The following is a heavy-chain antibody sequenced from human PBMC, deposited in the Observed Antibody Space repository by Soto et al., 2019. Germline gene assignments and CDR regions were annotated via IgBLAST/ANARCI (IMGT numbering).Heavy chain of an antibody. CDR1: GFNFDNYG. V-gene: IGHV3-30*18. D-gene: IGHD1-7*01. Sequence: QVQLVESGGGVVQPGGSLRLSCQASGFNFDNYGMHWVRQATGKGLEWVAVITYDGSFQYYADSVKGRFTISRDNSKNTLFLHLNTLKPEDTAVYHCAKDRVGGTFYTPLGFWGQGTLVTVYS. CDR3: AKDRVGGTFYTPLGF. J-gene: IGHJ4*02. CDR2: ITYDGSFQ.